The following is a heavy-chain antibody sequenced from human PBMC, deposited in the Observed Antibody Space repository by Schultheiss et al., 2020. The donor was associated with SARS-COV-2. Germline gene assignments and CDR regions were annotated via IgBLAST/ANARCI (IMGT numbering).Heavy chain of an antibody. CDR3: AREVPAAIIYYGMDV. D-gene: IGHD2-2*02. V-gene: IGHV1-2*06. CDR2: INPNSGGT. CDR1: GYTFTSYD. J-gene: IGHJ6*02. Sequence: GESLKISCKASGYTFTSYDINWVRQATGQGLEWMGRINPNSGGTNYAQKFQGRVTMTRDTSISTAYMELRNLTSEDTAVYYCAREVPAAIIYYGMDVWGQGTTVTVSS.